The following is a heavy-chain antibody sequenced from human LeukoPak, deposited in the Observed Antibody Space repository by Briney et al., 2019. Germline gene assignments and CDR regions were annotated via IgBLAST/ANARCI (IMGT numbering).Heavy chain of an antibody. CDR3: TTVYCSSTSCKWFYP. Sequence: GGSLRLSCAASGFTFSNAWMSWVRQAPGKGLEWVGRIKSKTDGGTTDYAAPVKGRFTISTEDSKNTLYLQMNSLKTEDTAVYYCTTVYCSSTSCKWFYPWGQGTLVTVSS. CDR1: GFTFSNAW. J-gene: IGHJ5*02. D-gene: IGHD2-2*01. V-gene: IGHV3-15*01. CDR2: IKSKTDGGTT.